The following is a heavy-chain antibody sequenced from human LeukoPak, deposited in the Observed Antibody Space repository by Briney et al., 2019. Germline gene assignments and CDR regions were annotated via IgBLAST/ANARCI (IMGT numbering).Heavy chain of an antibody. Sequence: ASVKVSCKASGGTFSSYAISWVRQAPGQGLEWMGGIIPIFGTANYAQKFQGRVTITADESTSTAYMELSSLRSEDTAVYYCARVKREYSREQTLNYWGQGTLVTVSS. V-gene: IGHV1-69*13. D-gene: IGHD6-6*01. CDR1: GGTFSSYA. J-gene: IGHJ4*02. CDR3: ARVKREYSREQTLNY. CDR2: IIPIFGTA.